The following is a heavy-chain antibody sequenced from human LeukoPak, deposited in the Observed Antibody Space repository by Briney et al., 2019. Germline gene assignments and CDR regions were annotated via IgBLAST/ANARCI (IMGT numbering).Heavy chain of an antibody. CDR2: IYYRGNSGST. V-gene: IGHV4-30-4*01. CDR1: GGSISSGDFY. J-gene: IGHJ4*02. Sequence: SQTLSLTCTVSGGSISSGDFYWSWIRQPPGKGLEWIGYIYYRGNSGSTNYNPSLESRVTISVDMSKNQFSLKMSSVTAADTAVYFCASPRTPYYFNYWGQGTLVTVSS. D-gene: IGHD2-15*01. CDR3: ASPRTPYYFNY.